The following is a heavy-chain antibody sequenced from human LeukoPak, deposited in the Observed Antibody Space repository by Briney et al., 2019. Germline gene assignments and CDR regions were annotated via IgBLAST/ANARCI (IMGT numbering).Heavy chain of an antibody. Sequence: SVKVSCKASGGTFSSYAISWVRQAPGQGLEWMGGIIPIFGTANYAQKFQGRVTITAGESTSTAYMELSSLRSEDTAVYYCARVQGRGYSYGSRRYYFDYWGQGTLVTVSS. CDR2: IIPIFGTA. CDR3: ARVQGRGYSYGSRRYYFDY. V-gene: IGHV1-69*13. CDR1: GGTFSSYA. J-gene: IGHJ4*02. D-gene: IGHD5-18*01.